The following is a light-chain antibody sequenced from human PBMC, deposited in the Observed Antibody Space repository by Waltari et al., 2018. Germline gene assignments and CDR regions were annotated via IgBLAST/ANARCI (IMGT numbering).Light chain of an antibody. CDR2: MND. CDR3: ASWDDSLGGLYV. CDR1: RSNIGTNY. V-gene: IGLV1-47*01. Sequence: QSVLTQSPSASGTPGQTITISCSGTRSNIGTNYAYWYQQLPAAAPKLLIFMNDQRPSGVPDRFSGSKSGPSASLAISGLRADDEGVYYCASWDDSLGGLYVFGGGTKVTVL. J-gene: IGLJ2*01.